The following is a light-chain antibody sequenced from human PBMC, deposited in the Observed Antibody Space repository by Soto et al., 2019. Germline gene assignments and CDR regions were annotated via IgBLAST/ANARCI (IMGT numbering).Light chain of an antibody. Sequence: EIRMTQSPGTLSVSPGDRATLSCRAAQGVTTNFAWYQQKPGQAPRLLIYGASTRATGIPARFSGSGSGTEFTLTISSLQSEDFAVYHCQQYNNWPPLTFGGGTKVDIK. CDR2: GAS. CDR1: QGVTTN. CDR3: QQYNNWPPLT. V-gene: IGKV3-15*01. J-gene: IGKJ4*01.